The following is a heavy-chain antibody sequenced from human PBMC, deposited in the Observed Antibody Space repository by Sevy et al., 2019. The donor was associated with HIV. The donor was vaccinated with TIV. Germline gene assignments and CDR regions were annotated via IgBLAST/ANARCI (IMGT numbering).Heavy chain of an antibody. D-gene: IGHD5-18*01. CDR3: ARGKTGYDYALTD. CDR2: IYADGTT. V-gene: IGHV3-66*01. Sequence: GGSLRLSCVASKFTVNNNYMTWVRQAPGKGLEGISIIYADGTTHHADSVKDRFTVSRDNSKNMLYLQMDNLRVEDTAVYYCARGKTGYDYALTDWGQGTLVTVSS. CDR1: KFTVNNNY. J-gene: IGHJ4*02.